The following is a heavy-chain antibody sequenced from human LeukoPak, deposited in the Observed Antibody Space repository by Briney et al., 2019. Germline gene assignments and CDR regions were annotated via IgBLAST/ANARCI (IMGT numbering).Heavy chain of an antibody. J-gene: IGHJ4*02. V-gene: IGHV4-59*01. Sequence: PSETLSLTCTVSGGSISSYYWSWIRQPPGKGLEWIGYIYYSGSTNYNPSLKSRVTISVDTSKNQFSLKLSSVTAADTAVYYCARGDVVYDFLRYYFDYWGQGTLVTVSS. D-gene: IGHD3-3*01. CDR3: ARGDVVYDFLRYYFDY. CDR2: IYYSGST. CDR1: GGSISSYY.